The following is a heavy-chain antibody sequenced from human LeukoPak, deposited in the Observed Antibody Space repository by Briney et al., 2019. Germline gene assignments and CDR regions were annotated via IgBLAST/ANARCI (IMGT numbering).Heavy chain of an antibody. CDR3: ARSWDSSSSNGFDP. V-gene: IGHV6-1*01. CDR2: TYHRSKWYN. J-gene: IGHJ5*02. CDR1: GDSVSSNSAA. D-gene: IGHD6-6*01. Sequence: SQTLSLTCAISGDSVSSNSAAWNWIRQSPSRGPEWLGRTYHRSKWYNDYAVSVKSRITINPDTSKNQFSLQLNSVTPEDTAVYYCARSWDSSSSNGFDPWGQGTLVTVSS.